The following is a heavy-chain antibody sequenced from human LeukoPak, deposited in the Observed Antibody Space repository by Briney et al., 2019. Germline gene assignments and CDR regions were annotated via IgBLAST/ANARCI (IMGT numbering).Heavy chain of an antibody. V-gene: IGHV1-2*06. J-gene: IGHJ4*02. CDR2: INPYSGDT. D-gene: IGHD6-13*01. CDR1: GYTFTGYH. CDR3: ARDQGSLTRSWYAGY. Sequence: ASVKVSCKASGYTFTGYHIHWVRQAPGQGLEWMGRINPYSGDTNFAQKSQGRVTMTRDTSITTASMDVSSLTPGDTAVYFCARDQGSLTRSWYAGYWGQGTQVTVSS.